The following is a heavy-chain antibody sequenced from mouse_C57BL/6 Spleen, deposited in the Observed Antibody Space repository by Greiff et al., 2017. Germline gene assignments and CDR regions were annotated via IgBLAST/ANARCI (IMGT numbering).Heavy chain of an antibody. V-gene: IGHV1-18*01. D-gene: IGHD1-1*01. CDR3: AKGYYGSSTGYFDV. Sequence: EVQLQQSGPELVKPGASVKIPCKASGYTFTDYNMDWVKQSHGKSLEWIGDINPNNGGTIYNQKFKGKATLTVDKSSSTAYMELRSLTSEDTADYYCAKGYYGSSTGYFDVWGTGTTVTVSS. CDR1: GYTFTDYN. J-gene: IGHJ1*03. CDR2: INPNNGGT.